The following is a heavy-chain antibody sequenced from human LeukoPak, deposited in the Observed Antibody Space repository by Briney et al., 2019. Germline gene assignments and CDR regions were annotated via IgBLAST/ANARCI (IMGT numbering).Heavy chain of an antibody. D-gene: IGHD6-13*01. CDR1: GGSISSSSYY. CDR2: IYYSGST. J-gene: IGHJ5*02. Sequence: SELLSLTCTVSGGSISSSSYYWGWIRQPPGKGLEWIGSIYYSGSTYYNPSLKSRVTISVDTSKNQFSLKLSSVTAADTAVYYCARHWASFIAPNWFDPWGQGTLVTVSS. V-gene: IGHV4-39*01. CDR3: ARHWASFIAPNWFDP.